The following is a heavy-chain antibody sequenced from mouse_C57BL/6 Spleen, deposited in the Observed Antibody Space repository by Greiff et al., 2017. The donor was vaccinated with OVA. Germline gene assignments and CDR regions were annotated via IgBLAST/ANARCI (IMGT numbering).Heavy chain of an antibody. D-gene: IGHD2-10*01. J-gene: IGHJ2*01. Sequence: EVHLVESGGGLVQPKGSLKLSCAASGFSFNTYAMNWVRQAPGKGLVWVVRIRSKSNNYATYYADSVKDRFTISRDDSESMLYLQMNNLKTEDTAMYYCVRQKSLLFDYWGQGTTLTVSS. CDR3: VRQKSLLFDY. CDR1: GFSFNTYA. CDR2: IRSKSNNYAT. V-gene: IGHV10-1*01.